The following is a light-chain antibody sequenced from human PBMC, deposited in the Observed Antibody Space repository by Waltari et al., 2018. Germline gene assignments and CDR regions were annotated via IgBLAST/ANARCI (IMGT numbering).Light chain of an antibody. Sequence: EIVLTQSPGTLSSSQGERAILSCRASQRVGGTLGGYQPNPGQAPRLLMYGTSIRAPGTPVRFSGTGSGTDFSLTISRLEPEDFAVYYCQHYVRLPATFGQGTKVEIK. CDR1: QRVGGT. J-gene: IGKJ1*01. V-gene: IGKV3-20*01. CDR2: GTS. CDR3: QHYVRLPAT.